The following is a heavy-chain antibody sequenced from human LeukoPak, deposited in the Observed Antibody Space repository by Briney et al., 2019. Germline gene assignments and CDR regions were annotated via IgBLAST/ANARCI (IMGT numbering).Heavy chain of an antibody. CDR1: GFTFSSYG. CDR2: ISYDGSNK. D-gene: IGHD4-17*01. CDR3: AKDLDGDSTYYYGMDV. V-gene: IGHV3-30*18. Sequence: PGGSLRLSCAASGFTFSSYGMHWVRQAPGKGLEWVAVISYDGSNKYYADSVKGRFTFSRDNSKNTLYLQMNSLRAEDTAVYYCAKDLDGDSTYYYGMDVWGQGTTVTVSS. J-gene: IGHJ6*02.